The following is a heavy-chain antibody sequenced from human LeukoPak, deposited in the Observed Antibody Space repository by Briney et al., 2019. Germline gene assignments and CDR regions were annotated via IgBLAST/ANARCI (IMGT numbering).Heavy chain of an antibody. J-gene: IGHJ4*02. CDR3: AKGGGSYYDKTDFDY. D-gene: IGHD1-26*01. V-gene: IGHV3-30*04. Sequence: PGRSLRLSCAASGFTFSSYAMHWVRQAPGKGLEWVAVISYDGSNKYYADSVKGRFTISRDNSKNTLYLQMNSLRAEDTAVYYCAKGGGSYYDKTDFDYWGQGTLVTVSS. CDR2: ISYDGSNK. CDR1: GFTFSSYA.